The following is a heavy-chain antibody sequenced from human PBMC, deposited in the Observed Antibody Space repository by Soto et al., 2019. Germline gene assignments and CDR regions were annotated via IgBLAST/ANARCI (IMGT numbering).Heavy chain of an antibody. J-gene: IGHJ4*02. CDR3: ARGYYYDSSGYYSNAYYFDY. D-gene: IGHD3-22*01. V-gene: IGHV1-69*01. CDR2: IIPIFGTA. Sequence: QAQLVQSGAEVKKPGSSVKVSCKASGGTFSSYAISWVRQAPGQGLEWMGGIIPIFGTANYAQKFQGRVTITVDESTSTAYMELSSLRSEDTAVYYCARGYYYDSSGYYSNAYYFDYWGQGTLVTVSS. CDR1: GGTFSSYA.